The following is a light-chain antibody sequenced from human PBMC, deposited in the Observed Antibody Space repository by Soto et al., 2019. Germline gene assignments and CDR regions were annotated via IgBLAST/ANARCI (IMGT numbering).Light chain of an antibody. CDR1: QSVSGY. J-gene: IGKJ5*01. V-gene: IGKV3-11*01. CDR2: ADS. Sequence: EIVLTQSPATLSFSPGETATLSWRASQSVSGYIGWYQQKPGQAPRLLIYADSNRATGIPARFSGSGSGTDFTLTISSLEPEDFSVYYCQQRYNWPITFGQGTRLEIK. CDR3: QQRYNWPIT.